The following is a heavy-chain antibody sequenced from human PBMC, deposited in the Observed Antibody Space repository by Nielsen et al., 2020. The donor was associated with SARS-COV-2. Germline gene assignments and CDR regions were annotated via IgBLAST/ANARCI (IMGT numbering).Heavy chain of an antibody. J-gene: IGHJ6*03. CDR2: IYHSGST. V-gene: IGHV4-4*02. CDR3: ASRGRYSSGWHYYYMDV. D-gene: IGHD6-19*01. CDR1: GGSISSSNW. Sequence: SETLSLTCAVSGGSISSSNWWSWVRQPPGKGLEWIGEIYHSGSTNYNPSLKSRVTISVDKSKNQFSLKLSSVTAADTAVYYCASRGRYSSGWHYYYMDVWGKGTTVTVSS.